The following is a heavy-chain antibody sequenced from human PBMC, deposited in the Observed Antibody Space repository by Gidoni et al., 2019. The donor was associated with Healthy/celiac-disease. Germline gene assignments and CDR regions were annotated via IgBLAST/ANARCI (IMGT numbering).Heavy chain of an antibody. V-gene: IGHV4-39*07. CDR3: ARVGDSSGYYRYYFDY. CDR2: IYSSGST. J-gene: IGHJ4*02. CDR1: GGSISSSSYY. Sequence: QLQLQESGPGLVKPSETLSLTCTVSGGSISSSSYYWGWIRQPPGKGLEWIGSIYSSGSTYYNPSLKSRVTISVDTSKNQFSLKLSSVTAADTAVYYCARVGDSSGYYRYYFDYWGQGTLVTVSS. D-gene: IGHD3-22*01.